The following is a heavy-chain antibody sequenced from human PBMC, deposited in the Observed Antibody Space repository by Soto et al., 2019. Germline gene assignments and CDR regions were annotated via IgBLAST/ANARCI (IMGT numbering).Heavy chain of an antibody. CDR3: AKDRNAYDSVDY. D-gene: IGHD3-22*01. CDR1: GFTFSSYA. V-gene: IGHV3-23*01. CDR2: ISGSGGGT. Sequence: EVQLLESGGGLVQPGGSLRLSCAASGFTFSSYAMSWVRQAPGKGLEWVSGISGSGGGTYYADSVKGRFTISRDNSKNTLYLQMNSLRAEDTAVYYCAKDRNAYDSVDYWGQGTLVTVSS. J-gene: IGHJ4*02.